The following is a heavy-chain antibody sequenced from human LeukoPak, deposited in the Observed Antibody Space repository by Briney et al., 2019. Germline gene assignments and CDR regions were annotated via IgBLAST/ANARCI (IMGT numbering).Heavy chain of an antibody. CDR1: GGSISSYY. V-gene: IGHV4-59*01. J-gene: IGHJ5*02. CDR2: IYYSGST. Sequence: SATLSLTCTVSGGSISSYYWSWIRQPPGKGLEWIGYIYYSGSTNYNPSLKSRVTISVDTSKNQFSLKLSSVTAAGTAVYYCARDRPGSGSLRGSGRLFDPWGQGTLVTVSS. CDR3: ARDRPGSGSLRGSGRLFDP. D-gene: IGHD3-10*01.